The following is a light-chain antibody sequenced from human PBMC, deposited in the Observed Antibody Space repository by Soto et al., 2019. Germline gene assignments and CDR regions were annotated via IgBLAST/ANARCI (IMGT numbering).Light chain of an antibody. Sequence: QSVLTQPPSASGAPGQSVTISCTGTRSDVGGFNYVSWFQQHPGKAPKLIIYEVSKRPSGVPDRFSGSKSGNTASLTISGLQAEDEADYYCNSYISNNIPYVFGTGTKVTVL. J-gene: IGLJ1*01. V-gene: IGLV2-8*01. CDR2: EVS. CDR1: RSDVGGFNY. CDR3: NSYISNNIPYV.